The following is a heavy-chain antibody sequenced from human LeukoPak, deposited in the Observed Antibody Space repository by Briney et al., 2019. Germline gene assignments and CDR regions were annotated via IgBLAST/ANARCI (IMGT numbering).Heavy chain of an antibody. D-gene: IGHD4-17*01. Sequence: GGSLRLSCAASGFTVSSNYMSWVRQAPGKGLEWVSVIYSGGSTYYADSVKGRFTISRDNSKNTLYLQMNSLRAEDTAVYYCARELGYGDYLFDYWGQGTLVTVSS. V-gene: IGHV3-66*01. CDR1: GFTVSSNY. CDR3: ARELGYGDYLFDY. J-gene: IGHJ4*02. CDR2: IYSGGST.